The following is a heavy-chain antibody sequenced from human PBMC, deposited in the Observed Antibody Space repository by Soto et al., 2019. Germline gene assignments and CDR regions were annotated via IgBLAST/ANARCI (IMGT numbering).Heavy chain of an antibody. CDR2: IYYSGST. D-gene: IGHD6-13*01. Sequence: PSETLSLTCTVSGGSISSYYWSWIRQPPGKGLEWIGYIYYSGSTNYNPSLKSRVTISVDKSKNQFSLKLSSMTAADTAVYYCATGYSSSWYGSYYYYYGMDVWGQGTTVTVS. CDR1: GGSISSYY. J-gene: IGHJ6*02. CDR3: ATGYSSSWYGSYYYYYGMDV. V-gene: IGHV4-59*12.